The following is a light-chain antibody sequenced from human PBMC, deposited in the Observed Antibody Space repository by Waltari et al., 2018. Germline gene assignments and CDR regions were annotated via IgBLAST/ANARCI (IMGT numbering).Light chain of an antibody. CDR2: GAT. V-gene: IGLV2-23*01. J-gene: IGLJ2*01. CDR1: SDVGNYHL. Sequence: QSALTQPASVSGSPGQSITISCTSDVGNYHLVSWYQQRPGTAPKLKIYGATKPPSGVSERFSGSKSVNTASLTISGLQAEDEADYYCCTFTSSGTWVFGGGTKLTVL. CDR3: CTFTSSGTWV.